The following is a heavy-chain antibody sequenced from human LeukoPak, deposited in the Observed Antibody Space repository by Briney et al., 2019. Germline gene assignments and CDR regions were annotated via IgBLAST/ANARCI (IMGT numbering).Heavy chain of an antibody. CDR2: INHSGST. J-gene: IGHJ4*02. CDR1: GGSFSGYY. Sequence: SETLSLTCAVYGGSFSGYYWSWIRQPPGKGLEWIGEINHSGSTNYNPSLKSRVTKSVDTSKNQFSLKLSSVTAADTAVYYCARLTLHSRDIVVVPAAIDYWGQGTLVTVSS. CDR3: ARLTLHSRDIVVVPAAIDY. D-gene: IGHD2-2*01. V-gene: IGHV4-34*01.